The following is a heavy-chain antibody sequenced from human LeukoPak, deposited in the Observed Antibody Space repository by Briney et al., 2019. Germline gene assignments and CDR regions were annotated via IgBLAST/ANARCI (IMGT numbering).Heavy chain of an antibody. V-gene: IGHV4-34*01. CDR2: INHSGST. CDR1: GGSFSGYY. CDR3: AREAYSGYDFDY. D-gene: IGHD5-12*01. Sequence: SETLSLTCAVYGGSFSGYYWSWIRQPPGKGLEWIGEINHSGSTYYNPSLKSRVTISVDTSKNQFSLKLSSVTAADTAVYYCAREAYSGYDFDYWGQGTLVTVSS. J-gene: IGHJ4*02.